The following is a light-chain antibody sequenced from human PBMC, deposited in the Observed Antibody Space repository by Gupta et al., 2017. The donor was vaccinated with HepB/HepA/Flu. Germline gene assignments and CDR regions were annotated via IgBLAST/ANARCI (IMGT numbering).Light chain of an antibody. Sequence: SALTQPPSVSGSPGQSVTISCTGSSSDVGGYNYVSWYQQHPVKAPKLIIYDVTKRPAGVPDRFSGSKSGNTASLTISVLQAEDEADYHCCSDAGSDNGVFGGGTKLTVL. J-gene: IGLJ2*01. V-gene: IGLV2-11*01. CDR3: CSDAGSDNGV. CDR1: SSDVGGYNY. CDR2: DVT.